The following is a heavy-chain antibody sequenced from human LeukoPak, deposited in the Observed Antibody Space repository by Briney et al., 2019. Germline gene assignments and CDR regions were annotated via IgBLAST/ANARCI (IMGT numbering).Heavy chain of an antibody. V-gene: IGHV3-23*01. CDR3: VKERDRGIEVADDFDY. D-gene: IGHD6-19*01. CDR1: GFTFSMYS. CDR2: INDRGGYI. J-gene: IGHJ4*02. Sequence: GGSLRLSCAASGFTFSMYSMAWVRQAPGKGLEWVSVINDRGGYIQDADSVRGRFTISRDNYQSTLFLQMNSLRAEDTAVYYCVKERDRGIEVADDFDYWGQGTLVTVSS.